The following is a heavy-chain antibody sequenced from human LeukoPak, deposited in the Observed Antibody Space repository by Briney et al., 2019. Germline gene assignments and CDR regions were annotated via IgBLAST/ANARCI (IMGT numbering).Heavy chain of an antibody. Sequence: ASVKVSCKASGYTFTVYYMHWVRQAPGQGLEWMGWINPNSGGTNYAQKFQGRVTMTRDTSISTAYMELSRLRSDDTAVYYCARVPSRWLVSYDTDYWGQGTLVTVSS. CDR1: GYTFTVYY. D-gene: IGHD6-19*01. CDR2: INPNSGGT. V-gene: IGHV1-2*02. CDR3: ARVPSRWLVSYDTDY. J-gene: IGHJ4*02.